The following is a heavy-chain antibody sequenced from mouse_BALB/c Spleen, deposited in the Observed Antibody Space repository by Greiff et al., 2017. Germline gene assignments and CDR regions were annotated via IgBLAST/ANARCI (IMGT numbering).Heavy chain of an antibody. D-gene: IGHD2-1*01. J-gene: IGHJ2*01. Sequence: VQLQQSGAELAKPGASVKMSCKASGYTFTSYWMHWVKQRPGQGLEWIGYINPSTGYTEYNQKFKDKATLTADKSSSTAYMQLSSLTSEDSAVYYCARSLYGNSDYWGQGTTLTVSS. CDR1: GYTFTSYW. V-gene: IGHV1-7*01. CDR2: INPSTGYT. CDR3: ARSLYGNSDY.